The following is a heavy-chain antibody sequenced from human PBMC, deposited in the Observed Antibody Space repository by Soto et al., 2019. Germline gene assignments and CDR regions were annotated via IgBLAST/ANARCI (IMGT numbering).Heavy chain of an antibody. CDR2: INPNSGGT. D-gene: IGHD2-15*01. CDR3: ARVSDCSGGSCLVSFAFDI. V-gene: IGHV1-2*04. J-gene: IGHJ3*02. Sequence: ASVKVSCKASGYTFTGYYMHWVRQAPGQGLEWVGWINPNSGGTNYAQKFQGWVTMTRDTSISTAYMELSRLRSDDTAVYYCARVSDCSGGSCLVSFAFDIWGQGTMVTVSS. CDR1: GYTFTGYY.